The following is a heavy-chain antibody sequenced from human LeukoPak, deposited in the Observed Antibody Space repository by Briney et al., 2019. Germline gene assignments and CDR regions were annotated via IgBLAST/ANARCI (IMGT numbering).Heavy chain of an antibody. CDR2: IYTGGST. Sequence: SETLSLTCTVSGASITGYYWSWIRKPAGKGLEWIGRIYTGGSTNYNPSLKSRVTMSVDTSKNQFSLKLSSVTAADTAIYYCTRWYGGHGFDYWGQGTLVTVSS. CDR3: TRWYGGHGFDY. J-gene: IGHJ4*02. D-gene: IGHD4-23*01. CDR1: GASITGYY. V-gene: IGHV4-4*07.